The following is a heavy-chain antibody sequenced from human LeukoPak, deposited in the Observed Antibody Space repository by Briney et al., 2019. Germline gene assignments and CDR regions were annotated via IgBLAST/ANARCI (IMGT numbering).Heavy chain of an antibody. J-gene: IGHJ1*01. CDR2: ISGDGGST. Sequence: GRSLRLSCAAPGFTFSSYGMHWVRQAPGKGLDWVSLISGDGGSTYYADSVKGRFTISRDNSKNSLYLQMNSLRTEDTTLYYCAKDPSIYSSSWPEYFQHWGKGTLVTVSS. CDR3: AKDPSIYSSSWPEYFQH. CDR1: GFTFSSYG. V-gene: IGHV3-43*02. D-gene: IGHD6-13*01.